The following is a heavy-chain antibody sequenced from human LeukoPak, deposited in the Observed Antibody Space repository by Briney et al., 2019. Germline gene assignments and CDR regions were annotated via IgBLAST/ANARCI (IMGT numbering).Heavy chain of an antibody. V-gene: IGHV3-48*03. CDR2: ISSSGSTI. D-gene: IGHD6-19*01. CDR1: GFTFSSYE. Sequence: GGSLRLSCAASGFTFSSYEMNWVRQAPGKGLEWVSYISSSGSTIYYADSVKGRFTISRDNAKNSLYLQMNSLRAEDTAVYHCARYTAVAGTYDAFDIWGQGTMVTVSS. J-gene: IGHJ3*02. CDR3: ARYTAVAGTYDAFDI.